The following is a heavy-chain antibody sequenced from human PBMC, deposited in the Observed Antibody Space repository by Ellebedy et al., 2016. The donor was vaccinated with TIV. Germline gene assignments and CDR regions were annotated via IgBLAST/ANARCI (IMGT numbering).Heavy chain of an antibody. CDR1: GFSFRTFD. V-gene: IGHV3-23*01. J-gene: IGHJ4*02. Sequence: GESLKISXAASGFSFRTFDMSWVRQAPGKGLEWVSVFRLHDDSKHYGDSVKGRFTISRDTSKNILFLQMNSLRAEDTAVYYCVKGAWLDDWGQGTLVTVSS. CDR2: FRLHDDSK. CDR3: VKGAWLDD. D-gene: IGHD1-26*01.